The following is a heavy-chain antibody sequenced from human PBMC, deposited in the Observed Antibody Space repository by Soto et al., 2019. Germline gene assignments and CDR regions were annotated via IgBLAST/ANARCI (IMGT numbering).Heavy chain of an antibody. Sequence: QVQLQESGPGLVKPSQTLSLTCTVSGGSISSGGYYWSWIRQHPGQGLEWIGYIYYSGTTYYNPSLKSRITIAVDTTRNHFSLKLSSVTAADTAVYYCATAQLAARYFDYWGQGTLVTVSS. J-gene: IGHJ4*02. V-gene: IGHV4-31*03. CDR1: GGSISSGGYY. CDR2: IYYSGTT. CDR3: ATAQLAARYFDY. D-gene: IGHD6-6*01.